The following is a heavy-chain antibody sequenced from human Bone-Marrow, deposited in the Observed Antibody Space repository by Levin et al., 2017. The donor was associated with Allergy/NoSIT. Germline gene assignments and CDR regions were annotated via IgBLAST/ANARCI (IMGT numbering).Heavy chain of an antibody. CDR3: ATTPFHFDKSGGF. CDR1: GGSVFGNRYNNFY. D-gene: IGHD3-22*01. CDR2: VYYSGST. V-gene: IGHV4-39*01. Sequence: RTSETLSLTCSVSGGSVFGNRYNNFYWGWVRQPPGKGLEWIGSVYYSGSTYYNPSFKSRVSISLDTSRNQFSLKLNSVTAADTAVYYCATTPFHFDKSGGFWGQGTLVTVSS. J-gene: IGHJ4*02.